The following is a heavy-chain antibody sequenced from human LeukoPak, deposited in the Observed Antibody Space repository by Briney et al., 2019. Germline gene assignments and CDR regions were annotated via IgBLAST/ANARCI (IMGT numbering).Heavy chain of an antibody. CDR1: GYTFTSYG. Sequence: ASVKVSCKASGYTFTSYGISWVRQAPGQGLEWMGWISAYNGNTNYAQKLQGRVTMTTDTSTSTAYMELSSLRSEDTAVYYCGTQAAAGTKGWFDPWGQGTLVTVSS. CDR3: GTQAAAGTKGWFDP. V-gene: IGHV1-18*01. J-gene: IGHJ5*02. D-gene: IGHD6-13*01. CDR2: ISAYNGNT.